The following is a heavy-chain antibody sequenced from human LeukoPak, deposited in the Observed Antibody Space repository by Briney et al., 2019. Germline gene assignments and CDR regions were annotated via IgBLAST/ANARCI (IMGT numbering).Heavy chain of an antibody. J-gene: IGHJ2*01. V-gene: IGHV3-33*01. Sequence: GGSLRLSCAASGFTFSSYGMHWVRQAPGKGLEWVAVIWYDGSNKYYPDSVQGRFTISRDNSKNTLYLRVNSLRAEDTAVYYCARYRSMSGWYIDLWGRGTLVTVSS. CDR3: ARYRSMSGWYIDL. D-gene: IGHD2/OR15-2a*01. CDR1: GFTFSSYG. CDR2: IWYDGSNK.